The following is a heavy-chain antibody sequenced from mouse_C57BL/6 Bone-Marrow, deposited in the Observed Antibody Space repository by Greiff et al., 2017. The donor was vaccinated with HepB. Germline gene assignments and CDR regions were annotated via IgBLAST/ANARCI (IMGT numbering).Heavy chain of an antibody. CDR1: GYTFTSYW. V-gene: IGHV1-61*01. CDR2: IYPSDSET. Sequence: QVQLQQPGAELVRPGSSVKLSCKASGYTFTSYWMDWVKQRPGQGLEWIGNIYPSDSETHYNQKFKDKATLTVDKSSSTAYMQLSSLTSEDSAVYYCARWSYYEGGAMDYWGQGTSVTVSS. J-gene: IGHJ4*01. CDR3: ARWSYYEGGAMDY. D-gene: IGHD2-10*01.